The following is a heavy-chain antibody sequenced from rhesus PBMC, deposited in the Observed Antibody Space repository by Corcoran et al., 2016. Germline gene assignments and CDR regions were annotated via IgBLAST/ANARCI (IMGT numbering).Heavy chain of an antibody. V-gene: IGHV2S1*01. D-gene: IGHD2-15*01. Sequence: QVTLKESGPALVKPTQTLTLTCTFSGSSLSTSGMGVGGIRPPLGKALEWLASIYWDDDKYYSTSLKSRLTISKDTSKNQVVLTMTNMDPVDTATYYCARVYCSSTYCSSYYFDYWGQGVLVTVSS. J-gene: IGHJ4*01. CDR2: IYWDDDK. CDR1: GSSLSTSGMG. CDR3: ARVYCSSTYCSSYYFDY.